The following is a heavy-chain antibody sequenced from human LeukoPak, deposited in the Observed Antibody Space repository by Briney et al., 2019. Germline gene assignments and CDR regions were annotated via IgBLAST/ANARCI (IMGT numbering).Heavy chain of an antibody. CDR2: ISPTSAYI. Sequence: NPGGSLRLSCAATGFTLSGHSMNWVRQAPGKGLDWVSSISPTSAYIYYPDSVKGRFTISRDDAKNSLYLEMDSLRAEDTAVYYCARTIYYYESTSYFSDAFDVWGQGTMVTVSS. V-gene: IGHV3-21*01. J-gene: IGHJ3*01. CDR1: GFTLSGHS. CDR3: ARTIYYYESTSYFSDAFDV. D-gene: IGHD3-22*01.